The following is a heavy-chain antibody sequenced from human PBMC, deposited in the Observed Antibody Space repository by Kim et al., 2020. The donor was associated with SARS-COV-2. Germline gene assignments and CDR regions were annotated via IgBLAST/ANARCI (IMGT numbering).Heavy chain of an antibody. J-gene: IGHJ4*02. CDR3: ARARGRGYFDY. CDR2: MNPNSGNT. Sequence: ASVKVSCKASGYTFTSYDINWVRQATAQGLEWMGWMNPNSGNTGYAQKFQGRVTMTRNTSISTAYMDLSSLRSEDPAVYYCARARGRGYFDYWGQGTLVTVSS. V-gene: IGHV1-8*01. D-gene: IGHD1-26*01. CDR1: GYTFTSYD.